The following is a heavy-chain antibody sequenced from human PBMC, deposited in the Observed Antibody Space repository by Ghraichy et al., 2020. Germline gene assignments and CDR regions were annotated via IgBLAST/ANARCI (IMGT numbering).Heavy chain of an antibody. CDR1: GFTFSSYS. D-gene: IGHD2-2*01. CDR2: ISSSSSTI. V-gene: IGHV3-48*04. Sequence: GGSLRLSCAASGFTFSSYSMNWVRQAPGKGLEWVSYISSSSSTIYYADSVKGRFTISRDNAKNSLYLQMNSLRAEDTAVYYCAGQGIPYCSSTSCYPNEYVQHWGQGTLVTVSS. J-gene: IGHJ1*01. CDR3: AGQGIPYCSSTSCYPNEYVQH.